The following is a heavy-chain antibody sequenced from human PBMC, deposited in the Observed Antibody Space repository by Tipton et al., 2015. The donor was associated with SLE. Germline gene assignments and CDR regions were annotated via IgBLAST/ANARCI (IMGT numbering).Heavy chain of an antibody. V-gene: IGHV4-59*12. CDR3: ARLPEYYFDF. Sequence: TLSLTCTVSGDSITSDYLTWIRQPPGKGLEWIGHIYYDGSTYYNPSLESRLTISVDTSKKQFSLKLSSVTAADTALYYCARLPEYYFDFWGQGILVTVSS. CDR2: IYYDGST. J-gene: IGHJ4*02. CDR1: GDSITSDY.